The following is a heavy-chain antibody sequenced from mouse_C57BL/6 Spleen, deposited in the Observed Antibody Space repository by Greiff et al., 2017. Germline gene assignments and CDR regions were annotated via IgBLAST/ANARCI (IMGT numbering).Heavy chain of an antibody. CDR3: AREGDYYGSSPFDY. V-gene: IGHV1-59*01. CDR2: IDPSDSYT. J-gene: IGHJ2*01. Sequence: QVQLQQPGAELVRPGTSVKLSCKASGYTFTSYWMHWVKQRPGQGLEWIGVIDPSDSYTNYNQKFKGKATLTVDTSSSTAYMQLSSLTSEDSAVYYCAREGDYYGSSPFDYGGQGTTLTVSS. D-gene: IGHD1-1*01. CDR1: GYTFTSYW.